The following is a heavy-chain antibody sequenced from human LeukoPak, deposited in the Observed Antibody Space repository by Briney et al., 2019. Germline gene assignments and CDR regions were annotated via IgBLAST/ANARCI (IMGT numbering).Heavy chain of an antibody. CDR2: ISAYNGNT. D-gene: IGHD4/OR15-4a*01. Sequence: GASVKVSCKASGYTFTSYGISWVRQAPGQGLEWMGWISAYNGNTNYAQKLQGRVTMTTDTSTSTAYMELRSLRSDDTAVYYCARVGIDYDEKGGWVLTYWGQGTLVTVSS. CDR3: ARVGIDYDEKGGWVLTY. CDR1: GYTFTSYG. J-gene: IGHJ4*02. V-gene: IGHV1-18*01.